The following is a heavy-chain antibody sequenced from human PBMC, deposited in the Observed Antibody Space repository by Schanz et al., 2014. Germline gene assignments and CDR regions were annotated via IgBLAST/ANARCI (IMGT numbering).Heavy chain of an antibody. Sequence: VQLVESGGGLVKPGGSLRLSCVASGFSFSGFAVHWVRQAPGKGLEWVSIVSHDGFTKHYADSVRGRFTLSRDNSKNTVYLQMNSLRAEDTALYYCAREEGYGYGPGAFDIWGQGTMVTVSS. J-gene: IGHJ3*02. CDR1: GFSFSGFA. CDR3: AREEGYGYGPGAFDI. V-gene: IGHV3-30*04. D-gene: IGHD5-18*01. CDR2: VSHDGFTK.